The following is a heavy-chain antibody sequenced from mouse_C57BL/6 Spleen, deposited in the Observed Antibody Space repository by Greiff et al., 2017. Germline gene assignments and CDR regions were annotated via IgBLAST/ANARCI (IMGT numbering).Heavy chain of an antibody. Sequence: APGGVDFSRYWMSWVRRAPGKGLEWIGEINPDSSTINYAPSLKDKFIISRDNAKNTLYLQMSKVRSEDTALYYCARGGSSYGLYWYFDVWGTGTTVTVSS. CDR1: GVDFSRYW. D-gene: IGHD1-1*01. CDR3: ARGGSSYGLYWYFDV. V-gene: IGHV4-1*01. J-gene: IGHJ1*03. CDR2: INPDSSTI.